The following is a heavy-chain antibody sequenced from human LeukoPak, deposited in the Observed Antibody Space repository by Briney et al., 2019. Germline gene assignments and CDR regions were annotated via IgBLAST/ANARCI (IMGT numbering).Heavy chain of an antibody. CDR2: ISSSGST. D-gene: IGHD2-15*01. Sequence: PSETLSLTCTVSGDSISSGDYYWSWIRQPAGNGLEWIGRISSSGSTNYNPSLKSRVTISVDTSKNQFSLRLSSVTAADTAVYYCARVYCSGGSCYDSRGWFDPWGQGTLVTVSS. V-gene: IGHV4-61*02. CDR3: ARVYCSGGSCYDSRGWFDP. J-gene: IGHJ5*02. CDR1: GDSISSGDYY.